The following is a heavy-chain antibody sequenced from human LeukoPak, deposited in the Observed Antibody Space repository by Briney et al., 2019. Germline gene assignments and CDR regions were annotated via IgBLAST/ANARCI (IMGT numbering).Heavy chain of an antibody. J-gene: IGHJ4*02. Sequence: PSETLSLTCAVYGGSFSGYYWSWIRQPPGKGLEWIGEINHSGSTNYNPSLKSRVTISVDTSKNQFSLKLSSVTAADTAVYYCARAYDFWSGYSSSFFDYWGQGTLVTVSS. V-gene: IGHV4-34*01. CDR3: ARAYDFWSGYSSSFFDY. CDR2: INHSGST. CDR1: GGSFSGYY. D-gene: IGHD3-3*01.